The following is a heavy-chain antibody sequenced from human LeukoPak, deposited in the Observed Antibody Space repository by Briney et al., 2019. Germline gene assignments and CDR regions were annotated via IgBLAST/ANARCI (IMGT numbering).Heavy chain of an antibody. J-gene: IGHJ4*02. D-gene: IGHD5-12*01. CDR3: ARADSGYDLGVDY. Sequence: PGGSLRLSCAASGFTFSSYGMHWVRQAPGKGLEWVAVIWYGGSNKYYADFVKGRFTISRDNSKNTLYLQMNSLRAEDTAVYYCARADSGYDLGVDYWGQGTLVTVSS. CDR1: GFTFSSYG. V-gene: IGHV3-33*08. CDR2: IWYGGSNK.